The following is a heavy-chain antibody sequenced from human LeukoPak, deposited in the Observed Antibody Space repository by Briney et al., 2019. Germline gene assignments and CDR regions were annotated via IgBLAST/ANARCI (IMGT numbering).Heavy chain of an antibody. CDR1: GFTFRNYG. J-gene: IGHJ3*02. D-gene: IGHD3-16*01. V-gene: IGHV3-30*02. Sequence: GGSLRLSCAASGFTFRNYGMHWVRQAPGKGLEWVAFIRFDGVNQYYADSVKGPFTISRDNSKNMVFLQMNSLRPEDTGVYYCAKDQFGWGNSYVAALYTWGQGTMVTISS. CDR2: IRFDGVNQ. CDR3: AKDQFGWGNSYVAALYT.